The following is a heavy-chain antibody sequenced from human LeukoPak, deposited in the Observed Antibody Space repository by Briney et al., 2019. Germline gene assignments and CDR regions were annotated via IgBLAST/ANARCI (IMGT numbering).Heavy chain of an antibody. J-gene: IGHJ4*02. Sequence: PSETLSLTCTVSGGSLSSYYWSWIRQPPGKGLEWIGYIYYSGSTNYNPSLKSRVTISVDTSKNRFSLKLSSVTAADTAVYYCARWSGSYYGVFDYWGQGTLVTVSS. D-gene: IGHD1-26*01. CDR2: IYYSGST. V-gene: IGHV4-59*08. CDR1: GGSLSSYY. CDR3: ARWSGSYYGVFDY.